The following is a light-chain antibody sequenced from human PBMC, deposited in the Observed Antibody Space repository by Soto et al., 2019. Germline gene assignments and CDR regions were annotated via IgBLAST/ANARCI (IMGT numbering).Light chain of an antibody. J-gene: IGLJ1*01. CDR3: SSPEGSKRV. V-gene: IGLV2-8*01. Sequence: QSALTQPPSASGSPGQSVTISCTGTSSDVGGYNYVSWYQQHPGKAPKLMIYEVNKRPSGVPDRFSGSKSGNTASLTVSGLQAEDEGDYCCSSPEGSKRVFGTGTKVTVL. CDR2: EVN. CDR1: SSDVGGYNY.